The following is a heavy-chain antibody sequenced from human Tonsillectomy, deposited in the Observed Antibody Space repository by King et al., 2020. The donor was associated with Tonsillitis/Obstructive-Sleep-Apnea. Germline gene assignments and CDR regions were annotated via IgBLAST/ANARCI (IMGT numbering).Heavy chain of an antibody. J-gene: IGHJ4*02. Sequence: VQLQQWGAGLLKPSETLSLTCAVYGGSFSGYYWSWIRQPPGKGLEWIGEVNHSGSTNYNPSLKSRVTISVDTSKNQFSLKLSSVTAADTAVYYCASGEWEQLFDYWGQGTLVTVSS. D-gene: IGHD1-26*01. CDR3: ASGEWEQLFDY. CDR2: VNHSGST. V-gene: IGHV4-34*01. CDR1: GGSFSGYY.